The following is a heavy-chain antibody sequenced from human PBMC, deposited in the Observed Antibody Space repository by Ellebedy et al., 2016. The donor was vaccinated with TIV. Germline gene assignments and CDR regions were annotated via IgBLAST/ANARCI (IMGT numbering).Heavy chain of an antibody. CDR1: GGSLSPFY. Sequence: SETLSLTXAVYGGSLSPFYWSWLRQPPGKGLEWIGETSHEGITNYNDSLKTRVTISVDTSKNQFSLRLSAVTAADTAVYFCARMGNADYYDDTGYPRAEYLLYWGQGNLVTVSS. J-gene: IGHJ1*01. D-gene: IGHD4-17*01. V-gene: IGHV4-34*01. CDR2: TSHEGIT. CDR3: ARMGNADYYDDTGYPRAEYLLY.